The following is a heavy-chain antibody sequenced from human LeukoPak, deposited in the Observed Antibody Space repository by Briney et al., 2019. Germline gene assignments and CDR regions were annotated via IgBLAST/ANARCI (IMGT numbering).Heavy chain of an antibody. Sequence: PGRSLRLSCAASGFTFSDYYMSWIRQAPGKGLEWVSYISISSSYTTYPDSVKGRFPISRDNAKNSLYLQMNSLRAEDTAFYYCARRARGGDYFDCWGRGTLVTASP. V-gene: IGHV3-11*03. CDR3: ARRARGGDYFDC. J-gene: IGHJ4*02. CDR2: ISISSSYT. D-gene: IGHD2-21*01. CDR1: GFTFSDYY.